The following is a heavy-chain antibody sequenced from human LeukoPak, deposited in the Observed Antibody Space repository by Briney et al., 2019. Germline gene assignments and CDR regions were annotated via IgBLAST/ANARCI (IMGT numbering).Heavy chain of an antibody. CDR2: TPFDGSNK. J-gene: IGHJ3*02. Sequence: GGSLRLSCETSGFSFYGMHWVRQAPGKGLEWVAFTPFDGSNKFYADSVKGRFTISRDTSRKTLYLQMNSLRAEDTALYYCARDLAVAGTAASAFDIWGQGTMVTVSS. CDR1: GFSFYG. CDR3: ARDLAVAGTAASAFDI. D-gene: IGHD6-19*01. V-gene: IGHV3-30*19.